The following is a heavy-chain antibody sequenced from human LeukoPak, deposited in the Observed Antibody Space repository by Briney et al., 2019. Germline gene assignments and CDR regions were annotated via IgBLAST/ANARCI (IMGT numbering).Heavy chain of an antibody. Sequence: GGSLRLSCEASGFAFSSNWMHWVRQTPGKGLVWVSRINSGGSGTSYADSVEGRFTISRDNAKNTLYLQMNSLKGEDTAVYYCAKDGYCSGGSCYDYWGQGTLVTVSS. CDR1: GFAFSSNW. CDR3: AKDGYCSGGSCYDY. CDR2: INSGGSGT. V-gene: IGHV3-74*01. D-gene: IGHD2-15*01. J-gene: IGHJ4*02.